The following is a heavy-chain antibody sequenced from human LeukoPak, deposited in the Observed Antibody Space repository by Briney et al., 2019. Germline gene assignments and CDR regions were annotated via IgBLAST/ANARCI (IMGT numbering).Heavy chain of an antibody. V-gene: IGHV4-4*08. CDR2: IYTSGST. D-gene: IGHD4-17*01. CDR3: ARDGMGGGDADYYYYGMDV. CDR1: GGSISSYY. Sequence: SETLSLTCTVSGGSISSYYWSWIRQPPGKGLEWIGYIYTSGSTNYNPSLKGRVTMSVDMSKNQFSLKLSSVTAADTAVYYCARDGMGGGDADYYYYGMDVWGQGTTVTVSS. J-gene: IGHJ6*02.